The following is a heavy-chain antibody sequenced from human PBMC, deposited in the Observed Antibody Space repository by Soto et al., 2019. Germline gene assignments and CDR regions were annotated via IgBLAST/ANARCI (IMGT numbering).Heavy chain of an antibody. CDR3: AKERRYSFDALDL. CDR2: ISYDGSDK. CDR1: GFTFSSYA. Sequence: GGSLRLSCAASGFTFSSYAMSWVRQAPGKGLEWVAVISYDGSDKYYADSVRGRFTISRDNTKNTVWLQMNSLRGEDTAVYYCAKERRYSFDALDLWGQGTLVTVSS. D-gene: IGHD5-18*01. J-gene: IGHJ3*01. V-gene: IGHV3-30*18.